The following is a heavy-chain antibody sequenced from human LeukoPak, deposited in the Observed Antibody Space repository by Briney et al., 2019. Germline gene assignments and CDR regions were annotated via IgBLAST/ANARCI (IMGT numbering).Heavy chain of an antibody. CDR3: ARSVGATNGWFDP. J-gene: IGHJ5*02. V-gene: IGHV4-59*01. CDR2: IYYSGST. D-gene: IGHD1-26*01. CDR1: GGSISSYY. Sequence: ASETLSLTCTVSGGSISSYYWSWIRQPPGKGLEWIGYIYYSGSTNYNPSLKSRVTISVDTSKNQFSLKLSSVTAADTAVYYCARSVGATNGWFDPWGQGTLVTVSS.